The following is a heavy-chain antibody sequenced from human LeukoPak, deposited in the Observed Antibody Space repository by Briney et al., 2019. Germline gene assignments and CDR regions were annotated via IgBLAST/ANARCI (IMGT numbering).Heavy chain of an antibody. CDR3: ARHRYDFWSGYYRSSCWFDP. Sequence: SETLSLTCAASGYSISSSNWWGWIRQPPGKGLEWIGSIYYSGSTYYNPSLKSRVTISVDTSKNQFSLKLSSVTAADTAVYYCARHRYDFWSGYYRSSCWFDPWGQGTLVTVSS. CDR2: IYYSGST. V-gene: IGHV4-38-2*01. D-gene: IGHD3-3*01. J-gene: IGHJ5*02. CDR1: GYSISSSNW.